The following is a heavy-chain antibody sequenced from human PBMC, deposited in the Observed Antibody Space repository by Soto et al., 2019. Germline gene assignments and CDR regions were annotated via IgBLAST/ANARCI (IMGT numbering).Heavy chain of an antibody. CDR1: GGSISRYY. CDR2: AYYSGDT. V-gene: IGHV4-59*01. D-gene: IGHD2-8*01. CDR3: ARDRSTYGGGGTGEVKANWFDP. Sequence: SETLSLTCSVSGGSISRYYWSWIRQPPGKGLEWIGYAYYSGDTGYNPSLQSRVTMAVDTSKNQVSLKLTSVTAADTAVYYCARDRSTYGGGGTGEVKANWFDPWGQGALVTVSS. J-gene: IGHJ5*02.